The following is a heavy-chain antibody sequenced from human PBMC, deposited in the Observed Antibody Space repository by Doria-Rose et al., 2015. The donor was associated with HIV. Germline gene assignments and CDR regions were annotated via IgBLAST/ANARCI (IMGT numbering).Heavy chain of an antibody. Sequence: QVTLKESGPVLVKPTETLTLTCTVSGVSLSSPGMGVSWIRQPPGQALEWLANILSDYERSYKTSLNSRLTISRGTSKSQVVLTMTDMDPVDTATYYCARIKSSRWYHKYYFDFWGQGTLVIVSA. V-gene: IGHV2-26*01. J-gene: IGHJ4*02. CDR2: ILSDYER. D-gene: IGHD6-13*01. CDR3: ARIKSSRWYHKYYFDF. CDR1: GVSLSSPGMG.